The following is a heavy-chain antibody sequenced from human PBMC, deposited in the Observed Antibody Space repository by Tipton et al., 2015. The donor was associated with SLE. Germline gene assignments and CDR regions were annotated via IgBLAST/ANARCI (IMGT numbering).Heavy chain of an antibody. CDR2: IYHSGST. J-gene: IGHJ3*02. D-gene: IGHD5-18*01. Sequence: TLSLTCTVSGYSISSGFYWGWIRQPPGKGLEWIGNIYHSGSTFYNPSLKSRVTISVDTSKNQFSLKLSSVTAADTAVYYCARDKLCDIWGQGTMVTVSS. V-gene: IGHV4-38-2*02. CDR3: ARDKLCDI. CDR1: GYSISSGFY.